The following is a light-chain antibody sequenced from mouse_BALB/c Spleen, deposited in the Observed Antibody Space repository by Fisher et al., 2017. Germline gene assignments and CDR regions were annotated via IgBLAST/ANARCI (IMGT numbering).Light chain of an antibody. CDR3: QQHYSTPFT. V-gene: IGKV8-19*01. J-gene: IGKJ4*01. CDR2: WAS. Sequence: DIVLTQSPSSLTVTAGEKVTMSCKSSQSLLNSGNQKNYLTWYQQKPGQPPKLLIYWASTRESGVPDRFTGSGSGTDFTLTISSVQAEDLADYFCQQHYSTPFTFGSGTKLEIK. CDR1: QSLLNSGNQKNY.